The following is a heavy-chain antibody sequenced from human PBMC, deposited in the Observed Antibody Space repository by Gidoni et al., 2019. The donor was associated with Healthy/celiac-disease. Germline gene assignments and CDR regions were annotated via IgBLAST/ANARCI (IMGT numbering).Heavy chain of an antibody. CDR2: IIPIFGTT. J-gene: IGHJ4*02. V-gene: IGHV1-69*01. CDR1: GGTFSSYA. Sequence: QVQLVQSGAEVKKPGSSVRVSCKASGGTFSSYALSWVRQAPGQGLEWMGGIIPIFGTTNYAQKFQGRVTITADESTTTAYMDLSSLRSEDTAMYYCVGSSGWEYYFDYWGQGTLVTVSS. D-gene: IGHD6-19*01. CDR3: VGSSGWEYYFDY.